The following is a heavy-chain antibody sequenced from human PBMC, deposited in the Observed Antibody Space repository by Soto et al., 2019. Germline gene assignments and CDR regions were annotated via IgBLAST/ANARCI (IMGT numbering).Heavy chain of an antibody. CDR2: INHSGST. V-gene: IGHV4-34*01. D-gene: IGHD3-22*01. Sequence: SETLSLTCAVYGGSFSGYYWSWIRQPPGKGLEWIGEINHSGSTNYNPSLKSRVTISVDTSKNQFSLKLSSVTAADTAVYYCARFSKKYYYDSSGYSNWGQGTLVTVSS. CDR1: GGSFSGYY. CDR3: ARFSKKYYYDSSGYSN. J-gene: IGHJ4*02.